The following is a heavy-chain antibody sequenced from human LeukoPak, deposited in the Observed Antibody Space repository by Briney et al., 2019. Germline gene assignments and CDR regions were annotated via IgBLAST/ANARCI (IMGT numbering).Heavy chain of an antibody. J-gene: IGHJ4*02. Sequence: GGSLRLSCAASGFTFSSYWMNWARQAPGKGLEWVASINHNGNVNYYVDSVKGRFTISRDNSKNTLYLQMNSLRAEDTAVYYCAKKGPYSDQYYFGYWGQGTLVTVSS. CDR3: AKKGPYSDQYYFGY. CDR1: GFTFSSYW. CDR2: INHNGNVN. D-gene: IGHD5-12*01. V-gene: IGHV3-7*03.